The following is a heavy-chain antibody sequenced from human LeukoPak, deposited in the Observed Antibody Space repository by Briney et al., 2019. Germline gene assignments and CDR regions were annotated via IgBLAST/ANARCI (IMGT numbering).Heavy chain of an antibody. CDR3: ARGGSYYAPGSYFAFDI. Sequence: GGSLRLSCAASGFTFSNYDMHWVRQAPGKGLEWVAVISYDGSNKYYADSVKGRFTISRDNSKNTLYLQMNSLRPQDTAVYYCARGGSYYAPGSYFAFDIWGQGTMVTVSS. CDR1: GFTFSNYD. V-gene: IGHV3-30*03. D-gene: IGHD3-10*01. CDR2: ISYDGSNK. J-gene: IGHJ3*02.